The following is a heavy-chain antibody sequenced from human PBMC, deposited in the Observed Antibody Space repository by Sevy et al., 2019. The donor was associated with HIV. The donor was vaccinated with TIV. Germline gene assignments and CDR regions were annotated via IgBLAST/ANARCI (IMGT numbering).Heavy chain of an antibody. CDR1: GGSISSGGFS. CDR2: IYHSGST. J-gene: IGHJ4*02. D-gene: IGHD3-10*01. CDR3: AREGGRFYYFDY. V-gene: IGHV4-30-2*01. Sequence: TLSLTCAVSGGSISSGGFSWSWIRQPPGKGLEWIGYIYHSGSTYYNPSLKSRVTISVDRSKNQFSLKLSSVTAADTAVYYCAREGGRFYYFDYWGQGTLVTVSS.